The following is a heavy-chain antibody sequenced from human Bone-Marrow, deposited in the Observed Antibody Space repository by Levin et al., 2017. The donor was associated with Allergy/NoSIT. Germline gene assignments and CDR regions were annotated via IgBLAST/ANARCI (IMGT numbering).Heavy chain of an antibody. V-gene: IGHV3-23*01. CDR3: GREEPGSNGYTIDY. CDR1: GFTFTSYD. CDR2: ITRGGDT. Sequence: AGGSLRLSCAASGFTFTSYDMSWVRQAPGEGLEWVSAITRGGDTYYADSVRGRIAISRDNSKDTVYLQMNSLRAEDTAVYYCGREEPGSNGYTIDYWGRGTQVTVSS. D-gene: IGHD6-13*01. J-gene: IGHJ4*02.